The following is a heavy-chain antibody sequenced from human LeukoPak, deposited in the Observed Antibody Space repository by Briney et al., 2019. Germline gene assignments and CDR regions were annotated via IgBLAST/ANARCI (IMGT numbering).Heavy chain of an antibody. CDR2: ISSSSSYI. J-gene: IGHJ4*02. Sequence: GGSLRLSCVASGFTFRNYGMHWVRQAPGKGLEWVSFISSSSSYIYYADSVKGRFTISRDNAKNSLYLQMNSLRAEDTAVYYCARDPGQLTYYDILTGYYPYYFDYWGQGTLVTVSS. CDR3: ARDPGQLTYYDILTGYYPYYFDY. D-gene: IGHD3-9*01. CDR1: GFTFRNYG. V-gene: IGHV3-21*01.